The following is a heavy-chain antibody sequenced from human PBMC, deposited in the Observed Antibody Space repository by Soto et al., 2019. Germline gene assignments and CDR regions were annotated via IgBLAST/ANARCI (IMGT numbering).Heavy chain of an antibody. CDR2: IYYSGGT. Sequence: QVQLQESGPGLVKPSETLSLTCTVSGGSISGYYWSWIRQPPGKELEWIGLIYYSGGTNYNPSLKSRVTISLDTPKMQFSLKVSSVTAADTAVYYCARSRNYETGHYFDYWGQGTLVTVSS. CDR3: ARSRNYETGHYFDY. D-gene: IGHD3-16*01. J-gene: IGHJ4*02. CDR1: GGSISGYY. V-gene: IGHV4-59*01.